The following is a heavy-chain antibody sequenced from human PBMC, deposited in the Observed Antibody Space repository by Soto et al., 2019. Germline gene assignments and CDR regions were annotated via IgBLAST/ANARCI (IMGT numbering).Heavy chain of an antibody. J-gene: IGHJ6*02. CDR3: ARLAGFALAGGMDV. CDR2: INPSGGST. V-gene: IGHV1-46*01. Sequence: APVEVSWPAYGYAFPTYYMRWVRQARGQGLEWMGIINPSGGSTSYAQKFQGRVTMTRDTSTSTVYMELSSLRSEDTAVYYCARLAGFALAGGMDVWGQGTTVTVSS. CDR1: GYAFPTYY. D-gene: IGHD3-10*01.